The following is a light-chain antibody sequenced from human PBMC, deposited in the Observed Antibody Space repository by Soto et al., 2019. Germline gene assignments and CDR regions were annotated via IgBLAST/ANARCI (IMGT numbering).Light chain of an antibody. J-gene: IGLJ1*01. CDR2: EVS. CDR3: SSYTSSSTSYG. CDR1: SSDIGRYDY. Sequence: QSVLTQPASVSGSPGQSITISCTGSSSDIGRYDYVSWYQHHPGKAPKLMIYEVSNRPSGVPDRFSGSKSGNTASLTISGLQAEDEADYYCSSYTSSSTSYGFGTGTKVTVL. V-gene: IGLV2-14*01.